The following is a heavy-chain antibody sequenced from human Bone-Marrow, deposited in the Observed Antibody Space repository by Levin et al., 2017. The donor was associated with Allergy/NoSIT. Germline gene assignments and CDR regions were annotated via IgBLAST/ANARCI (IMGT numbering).Heavy chain of an antibody. CDR2: ISYDGSNK. CDR3: ARGIRYSSGWQLDAFDI. V-gene: IGHV3-30*04. CDR1: GFTFSSYA. Sequence: PGGSLRLSCAASGFTFSSYAMHWVRQAPGKGLEWVAVISYDGSNKYYADSVKGRFTISRDNSKNTLYLQMNSLRAEDTAVYYCARGIRYSSGWQLDAFDIWGQGTMVTVSS. D-gene: IGHD6-19*01. J-gene: IGHJ3*02.